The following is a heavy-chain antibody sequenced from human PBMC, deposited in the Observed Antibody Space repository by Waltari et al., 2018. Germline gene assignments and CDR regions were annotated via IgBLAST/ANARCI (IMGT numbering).Heavy chain of an antibody. V-gene: IGHV4-34*01. CDR1: GGSFSGYY. CDR2: INHSGST. D-gene: IGHD6-13*01. CDR3: ARAGYSSRAVYFDY. Sequence: QVQLQQWGAGLLKPSETLSLTCAVYGGSFSGYYWSWHRQPPGKGLEWIGEINHSGSTNYNPSLKSRVTISVDTSKNQFSLKLSSVTAADTAVYYCARAGYSSRAVYFDYWGQGTLVTVSS. J-gene: IGHJ4*02.